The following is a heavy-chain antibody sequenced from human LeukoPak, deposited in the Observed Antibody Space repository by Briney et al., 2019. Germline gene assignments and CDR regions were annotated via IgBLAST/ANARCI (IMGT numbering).Heavy chain of an antibody. CDR3: AREANLSYPGLGAFDI. CDR1: GGSISSGDYY. D-gene: IGHD1-26*01. V-gene: IGHV4-30-4*01. J-gene: IGHJ3*02. Sequence: PSETLSLTCTVSGGSISSGDYYWSWIRPPPGKGLEWIGYIYYSGSTYYNPSLKSRVTISVDTSKDQFSLKLSSVTAADTAVYYCAREANLSYPGLGAFDIWGQGTMVTVSS. CDR2: IYYSGST.